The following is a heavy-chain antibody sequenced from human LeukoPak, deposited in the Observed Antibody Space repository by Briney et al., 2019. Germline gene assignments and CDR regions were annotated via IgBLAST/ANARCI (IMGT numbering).Heavy chain of an antibody. J-gene: IGHJ4*02. CDR3: ARESWGARGGHFDY. CDR2: ISYDGSNK. CDR1: GFTFSSYA. Sequence: GGSLRLSCAASGFTFSSYAMHWVRQAPGKGLEWVAVISYDGSNKYYADSVKGRFTISRDNSKNTLYLQMSSLRAEDTAVYYCARESWGARGGHFDYWGQGTLVTVSS. V-gene: IGHV3-30*15. D-gene: IGHD1-26*01.